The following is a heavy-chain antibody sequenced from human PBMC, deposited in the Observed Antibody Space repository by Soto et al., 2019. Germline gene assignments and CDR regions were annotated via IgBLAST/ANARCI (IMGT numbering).Heavy chain of an antibody. CDR1: GYSFGTYW. CDR2: IYPGDFDT. V-gene: IGHV5-51*01. J-gene: IGHJ4*02. D-gene: IGHD2-2*01. Sequence: PGESLKISCKGSGYSFGTYWIGWVRQMPGKGLEWMGIIYPGDFDTKYSPSFEGQVTMSVDKSINTAYLKWSSLKASDTGMYFCARDGLSSSTSFDYWGQGTQVTVSS. CDR3: ARDGLSSSTSFDY.